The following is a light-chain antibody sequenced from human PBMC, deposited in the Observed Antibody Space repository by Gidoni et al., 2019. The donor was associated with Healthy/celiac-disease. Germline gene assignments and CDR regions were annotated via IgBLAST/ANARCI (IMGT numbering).Light chain of an antibody. CDR1: QGISSY. J-gene: IGKJ3*01. CDR2: AAS. V-gene: IGKV1-9*01. CDR3: QQLNSYPIFT. Sequence: QSQPFLPASVGDRVTITCRASQGISSYLAWYQQKPGKAPKLLIYAASTLQSGVPSSISGSGSGTEFTLTISSLQPEDFATYYCQQLNSYPIFTFGPGTKVDIK.